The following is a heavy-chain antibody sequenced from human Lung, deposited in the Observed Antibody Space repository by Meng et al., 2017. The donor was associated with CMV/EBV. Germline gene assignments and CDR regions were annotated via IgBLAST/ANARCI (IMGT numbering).Heavy chain of an antibody. CDR2: IRYDGSNK. Sequence: GGSLRLXXAASGFTFSSYGMHWVRQAPGKGLEWVAFIRYDGSNKYYADSVKGRFTISRDNSKNTLYLQMNSLRAEDTAVYYCAKDGAKYCSSTSCYFFDYWGQGTXVTVSS. CDR3: AKDGAKYCSSTSCYFFDY. CDR1: GFTFSSYG. J-gene: IGHJ4*02. V-gene: IGHV3-30*02. D-gene: IGHD2-2*01.